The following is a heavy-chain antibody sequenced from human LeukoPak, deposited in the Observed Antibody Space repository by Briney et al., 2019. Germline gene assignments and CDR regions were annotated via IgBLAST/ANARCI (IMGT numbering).Heavy chain of an antibody. J-gene: IGHJ5*02. CDR2: ISYRGTT. CDR3: ARQPTWIQLWLGWFDP. Sequence: SETLSLTCTVSGGSISSANYYWSWIRQHPGKGLEWIGYISYRGTTNYNPSLKSRVTISVDTSKNQFSLKLSSVTAADTAVYYCARQPTWIQLWLGWFDPWGQGTLVTVSS. V-gene: IGHV4-39*01. CDR1: GGSISSANYY. D-gene: IGHD5-18*01.